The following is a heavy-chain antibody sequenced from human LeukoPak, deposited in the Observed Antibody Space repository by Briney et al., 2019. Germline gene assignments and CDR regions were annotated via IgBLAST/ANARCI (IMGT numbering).Heavy chain of an antibody. D-gene: IGHD3-22*01. CDR2: IYTFGNT. CDR1: GGSISNYY. CDR3: ARRVGDYYDSSGYAFDI. V-gene: IGHV4-4*07. J-gene: IGHJ3*02. Sequence: PSETLSLTCTVSGGSISNYYWSWIRQPAGKGLEWIGRIYTFGNTDYNPSLKSRVTMSVDTSKNQFSLKLSSVTAADTAVYYCARRVGDYYDSSGYAFDIWGQGTMVTVSS.